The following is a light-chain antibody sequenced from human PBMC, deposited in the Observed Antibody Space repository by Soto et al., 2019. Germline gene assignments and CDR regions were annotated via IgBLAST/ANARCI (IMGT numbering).Light chain of an antibody. J-gene: IGKJ1*01. CDR2: GAS. CDR1: QSVSSN. CDR3: QQYNNWPPWT. Sequence: EIVMTQSPATLSVSPGERATLSCRASQSVSSNLAWYQQKPGQAPRLLIYGASTRATGIPARFSGSGSGTESTLTISSLQSEDFAVYYRQQYNNWPPWTFGQGTKVEI. V-gene: IGKV3-15*01.